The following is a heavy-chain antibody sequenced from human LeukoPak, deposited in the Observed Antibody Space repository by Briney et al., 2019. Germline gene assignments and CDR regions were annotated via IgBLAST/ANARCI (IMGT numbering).Heavy chain of an antibody. D-gene: IGHD2-2*01. V-gene: IGHV4-59*01. CDR2: IYYSGST. Sequence: SETLSLTCTVSGGSISSYYWSWIRQPPGKGLEWIGYIYYSGSTNYNPSLKSRVTISVDTSKNQFSLKLSSVTAADTAVYYCARDGGVVPAAMGWFDPWGQGALVTVSS. J-gene: IGHJ5*02. CDR1: GGSISSYY. CDR3: ARDGGVVPAAMGWFDP.